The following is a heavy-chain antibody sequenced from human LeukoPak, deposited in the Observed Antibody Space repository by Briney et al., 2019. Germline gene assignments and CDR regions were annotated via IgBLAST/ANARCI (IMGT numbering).Heavy chain of an antibody. Sequence: PSETLPLTCTVSGGSISSDGVYWGWVRGPPGRGLEWIGSIFHSVGTYYYTSLKSRVSIPVDTPKHHFSLKLNSVTAADTAVYYCLRHISDCWDYQYGLDVWGQGTTVTVSS. J-gene: IGHJ6*02. V-gene: IGHV4-39*01. D-gene: IGHD2-21*02. CDR2: IFHSVGT. CDR1: GGSISSDGVY. CDR3: LRHISDCWDYQYGLDV.